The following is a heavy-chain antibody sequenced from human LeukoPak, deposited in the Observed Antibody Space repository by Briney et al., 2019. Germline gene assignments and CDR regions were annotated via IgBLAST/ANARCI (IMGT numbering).Heavy chain of an antibody. CDR3: STTYYYDSSEGY. CDR1: GFTFSNAW. V-gene: IGHV3-15*07. CDR2: IKSKTDGGTT. J-gene: IGHJ4*02. D-gene: IGHD3-22*01. Sequence: GRSLRLSCAASGFTFSNAWTNWVRQAPGKGLEWVGRIKSKTDGGTTDYAAPVKGRFTISRDDSKNTLYLQMNSLKTEDTAVYYCSTTYYYDSSEGYWGQGTLVTVSS.